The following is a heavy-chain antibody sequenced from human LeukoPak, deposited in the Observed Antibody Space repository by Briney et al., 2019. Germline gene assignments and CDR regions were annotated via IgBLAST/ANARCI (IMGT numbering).Heavy chain of an antibody. J-gene: IGHJ4*02. CDR3: AREGATLRSFDY. Sequence: GGSLRLSCAASGFTSSSYAMHWLRQAPGKGLEYVSAISSNGGSTYYANSVKGRFTISRDNSKNTLYLQMGSLRAEDMAVYYWAREGATLRSFDYWGQGTLVTVSS. CDR1: GFTSSSYA. D-gene: IGHD1-26*01. V-gene: IGHV3-64*01. CDR2: ISSNGGST.